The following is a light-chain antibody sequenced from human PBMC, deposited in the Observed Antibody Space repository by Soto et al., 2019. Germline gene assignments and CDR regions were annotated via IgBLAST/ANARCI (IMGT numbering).Light chain of an antibody. CDR2: LEGSGSY. CDR1: SGHSSYI. J-gene: IGLJ1*01. V-gene: IGLV4-60*02. CDR3: ETCDSNTHV. Sequence: QLVLTQSSSASASLGSSVKLTCTLSSGHSSYIIAWHQQQPGKAPRYLMKLEGSGSYNKGSGVPDRFSGSSSGADRYLTISNLQIEDEADYYCETCDSNTHVFGIGTKVTVL.